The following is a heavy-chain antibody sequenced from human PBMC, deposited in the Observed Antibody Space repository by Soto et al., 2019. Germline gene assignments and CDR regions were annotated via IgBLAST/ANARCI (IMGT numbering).Heavy chain of an antibody. J-gene: IGHJ5*02. D-gene: IGHD5-18*01. CDR1: GFTFSSYA. CDR3: AKDGPRTRYSYGYLRGLDP. V-gene: IGHV3-23*01. Sequence: GGSLRLSCAASGFTFSSYAMSWVRQAPGKGLEWVSAISGSGGSTYYADSVKGRFTISRDNSKNTLYLQMNSLRAEDTAVYYCAKDGPRTRYSYGYLRGLDPWGQGTLVTVSS. CDR2: ISGSGGST.